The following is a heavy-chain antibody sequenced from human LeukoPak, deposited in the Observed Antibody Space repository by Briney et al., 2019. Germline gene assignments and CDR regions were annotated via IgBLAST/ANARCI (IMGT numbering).Heavy chain of an antibody. CDR3: ARDLSPVVRASPMGY. Sequence: GGSLRLSCAASGFTFSSYWMSWVRQAPGKGLEWVAHIKEDGSQKDYVDSVKGRFTISRDNAKNSLYLQMNSLRAEDTAVYYCARDLSPVVRASPMGYWGQGTLVTVSS. CDR1: GFTFSSYW. CDR2: IKEDGSQK. V-gene: IGHV3-7*01. D-gene: IGHD3-10*01. J-gene: IGHJ4*02.